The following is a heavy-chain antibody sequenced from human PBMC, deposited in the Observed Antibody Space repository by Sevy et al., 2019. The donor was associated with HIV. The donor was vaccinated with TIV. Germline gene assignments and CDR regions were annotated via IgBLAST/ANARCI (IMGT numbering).Heavy chain of an antibody. CDR2: INPSGCST. D-gene: IGHD3-16*01. J-gene: IGHJ4*02. Sequence: ASVKVSCKASGYTFTSYYMHWARQAPGQGLEWMGIINPSGCSTSYAQKFQGRVTMTRDTSTSTVYMELSSLRSEDTAVYYCASGLASVFARYWGQGTLVTVSS. V-gene: IGHV1-46*01. CDR3: ASGLASVFARY. CDR1: GYTFTSYY.